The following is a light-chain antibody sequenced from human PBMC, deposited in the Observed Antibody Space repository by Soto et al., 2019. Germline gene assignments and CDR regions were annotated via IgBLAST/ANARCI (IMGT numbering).Light chain of an antibody. J-gene: IGKJ1*01. CDR2: GAS. CDR3: QQYNNWPPWT. CDR1: QSVSSN. Sequence: EVVMTKSTATLSVSPGERATLSCMASQSVSSNLAWYQQKPGQAPRLLIYGASTRATGIPARFSGSESGTEFTLTISSLQSEDFAVYYCQQYNNWPPWTFGQGTKVDIK. V-gene: IGKV3-15*01.